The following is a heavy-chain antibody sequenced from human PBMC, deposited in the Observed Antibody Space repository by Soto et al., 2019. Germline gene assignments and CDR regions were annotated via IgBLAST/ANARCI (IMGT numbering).Heavy chain of an antibody. CDR3: AWSLVAGDSCDV. CDR2: IRGSGDRT. Sequence: EVELLESGGGLVQPGGSLRLSCAASGFSFSKFVMSWVRQTPGKGLQWVSSIRGSGDRTYYADSVKGRFTVSRDNSNDTLFLHMTSVTADDTGLYYCAWSLVAGDSCDVWGQGTMVTVSS. J-gene: IGHJ3*01. D-gene: IGHD5-12*01. CDR1: GFSFSKFV. V-gene: IGHV3-23*01.